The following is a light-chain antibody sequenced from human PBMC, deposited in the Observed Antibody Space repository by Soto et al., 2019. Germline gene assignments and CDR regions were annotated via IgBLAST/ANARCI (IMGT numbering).Light chain of an antibody. CDR1: QSISNS. Sequence: IVLTQSPATLSLSPGERATLSCKASQSISNSLGWFQQKPGQAPRLLIDDASNRATGIPARFTGSGSESDFTLTISSLEPEDFGVYYCRQRYNWPLTFGGGTKVEIK. V-gene: IGKV3-11*01. J-gene: IGKJ4*01. CDR2: DAS. CDR3: RQRYNWPLT.